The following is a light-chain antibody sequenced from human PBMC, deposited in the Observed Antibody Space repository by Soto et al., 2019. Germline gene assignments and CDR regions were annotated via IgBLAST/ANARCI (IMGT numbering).Light chain of an antibody. Sequence: EVVMTQSPATLSVSPGERATLSCRANQTISSNLAWYQQKPGQAPRLLIYGASTRATGIPARFSGSGSGTEFTLTISSIQSEDFTVYYCQHYNNWVGTFGGGTKVDIK. J-gene: IGKJ4*01. CDR3: QHYNNWVGT. CDR1: QTISSN. V-gene: IGKV3-15*01. CDR2: GAS.